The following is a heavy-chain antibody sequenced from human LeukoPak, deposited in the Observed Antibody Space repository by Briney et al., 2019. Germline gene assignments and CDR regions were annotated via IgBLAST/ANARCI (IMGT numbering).Heavy chain of an antibody. CDR3: ARDTSLYDSSGYYYSG. CDR1: GGSISSGSYY. V-gene: IGHV4-61*02. Sequence: PSETLSLTCTVSGGSISSGSYYWSWIRQPAGKGLEWIGRIYTSGSTNYNPSLKSRVTISVDTSKNQFSLKLSSVTAADTAVYYCARDTSLYDSSGYYYSGWGQGTLVTVSS. CDR2: IYTSGST. J-gene: IGHJ4*02. D-gene: IGHD3-22*01.